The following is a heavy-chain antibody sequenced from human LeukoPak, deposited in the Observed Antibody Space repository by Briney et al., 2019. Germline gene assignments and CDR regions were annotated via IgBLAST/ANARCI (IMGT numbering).Heavy chain of an antibody. CDR1: GFTFSGSS. J-gene: IGHJ4*02. D-gene: IGHD5-12*01. CDR2: IRTKADSYAT. V-gene: IGHV3-73*01. CDR3: TRLLTGPSRGYPFDY. Sequence: PGGSLRLSCAASGFTFSGSSMHWVRQASGKGLEWVGRIRTKADSYATVYAASVKGRFTISRDDAKNTAYLQMNSLKTEDTAVYYCTRLLTGPSRGYPFDYWGQGTLVTVSS.